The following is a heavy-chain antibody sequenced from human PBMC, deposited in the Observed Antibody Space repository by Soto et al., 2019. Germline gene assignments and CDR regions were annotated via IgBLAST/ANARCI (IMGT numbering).Heavy chain of an antibody. V-gene: IGHV1-2*04. Sequence: QVQLVQSGAEVKKPGASVKVSCKASGYTFTGYYMHWMRQAPGQGLEWMGWINPNSGGTDYAQNCQGWVTMTRDMSISTAYMELTRLKSNDTAVYYCARGGGLNSYYYIDVWGKVTTVTVSS. CDR1: GYTFTGYY. J-gene: IGHJ6*03. CDR2: INPNSGGT. CDR3: ARGGGLNSYYYIDV.